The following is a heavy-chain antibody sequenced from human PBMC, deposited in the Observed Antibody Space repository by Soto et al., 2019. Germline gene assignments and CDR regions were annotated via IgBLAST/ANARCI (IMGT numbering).Heavy chain of an antibody. J-gene: IGHJ4*02. CDR2: IYYSGST. CDR3: ARHWGRGAAGTCYN. D-gene: IGHD6-13*01. V-gene: IGHV4-39*01. Sequence: PSETLSLTCSVSGGSISSRESYWAWIRQPPGKGLEWIGTIYYSGSTYCNPSLKSRVTISVDTSNNLFSLKLTSVTAADTAVYYCARHWGRGAAGTCYNWGQGTLVTVSS. CDR1: GGSISSRESY.